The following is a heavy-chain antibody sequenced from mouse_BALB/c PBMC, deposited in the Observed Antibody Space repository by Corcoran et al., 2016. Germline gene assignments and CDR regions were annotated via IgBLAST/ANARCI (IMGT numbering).Heavy chain of an antibody. D-gene: IGHD4-1*01. Sequence: EVQRQQSGAELVNPGASVKSSCTASGFNIKDTYMHWVKQRPEQGLEWIGRIDPANGNTKYDPKFQGKATITADTSSNTAYLQLSSLTSEDTAVYYCANWDWYFDVWGAGTTVTVSA. V-gene: IGHV14-3*02. CDR1: GFNIKDTY. J-gene: IGHJ1*01. CDR3: ANWDWYFDV. CDR2: IDPANGNT.